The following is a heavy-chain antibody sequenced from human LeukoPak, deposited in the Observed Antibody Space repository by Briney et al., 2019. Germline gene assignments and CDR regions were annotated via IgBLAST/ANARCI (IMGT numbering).Heavy chain of an antibody. Sequence: GRSLRLSCAASGFTFDAYAMHWVRQAPGKGLEWHAGISWNRGSIGYADSVKGRFTISRDSAKNSLYLQMNSLRAEDTALYYCANPGSSSWYARVPFDYWGQGTLVTVSA. D-gene: IGHD6-13*01. V-gene: IGHV3-9*01. J-gene: IGHJ4*02. CDR3: ANPGSSSWYARVPFDY. CDR1: GFTFDAYA. CDR2: ISWNRGSI.